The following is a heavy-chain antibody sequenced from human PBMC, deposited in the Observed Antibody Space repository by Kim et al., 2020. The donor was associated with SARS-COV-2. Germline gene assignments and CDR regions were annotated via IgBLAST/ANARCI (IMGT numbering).Heavy chain of an antibody. Sequence: GGSLRLSCTASGFTFSSYEMNWVRQAPGKGLEWVSYIIGSGTTIYYADSVRGRFTISRDNAKNTLFLQMNSLRAEDPAVYYCARGPNYSPFAYWGEGTLV. J-gene: IGHJ4*02. V-gene: IGHV3-48*03. CDR2: IIGSGTTI. CDR3: ARGPNYSPFAY. D-gene: IGHD4-4*01. CDR1: GFTFSSYE.